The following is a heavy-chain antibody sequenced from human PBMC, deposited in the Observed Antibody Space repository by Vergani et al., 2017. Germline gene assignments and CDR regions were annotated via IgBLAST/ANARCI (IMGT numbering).Heavy chain of an antibody. J-gene: IGHJ4*02. CDR3: ARPRGSMYYYFDY. Sequence: QVQLQESGPGLVKPSETLSLTCTVSGGSVSSGSYYWSWIRQPPGKGLEWIGEINHSGSTNYNPSLKSRVTISVDTSKNQFSLKLSSVTAADTAVYYCARPRGSMYYYFDYWGQGTLVTVSS. V-gene: IGHV4-61*01. CDR2: INHSGST. D-gene: IGHD2-8*01. CDR1: GGSVSSGSYY.